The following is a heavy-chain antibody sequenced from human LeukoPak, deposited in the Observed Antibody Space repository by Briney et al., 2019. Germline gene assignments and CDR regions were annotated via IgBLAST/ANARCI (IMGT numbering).Heavy chain of an antibody. J-gene: IGHJ4*02. CDR1: GGSITSRDYY. D-gene: IGHD3-10*01. CDR3: ARRRGSRLRGLTTYYFDS. V-gene: IGHV4-39*01. CDR2: IQYSGTT. Sequence: PSEALSLTCIVSGGSITSRDYYWGWIRQPPGKGLEWIGSIQYSGTTYYNPSLKSRVTVSVDTSKNQFSLNLSSVTATDTAVYYCARRRGSRLRGLTTYYFDSWGQGTLVTVSS.